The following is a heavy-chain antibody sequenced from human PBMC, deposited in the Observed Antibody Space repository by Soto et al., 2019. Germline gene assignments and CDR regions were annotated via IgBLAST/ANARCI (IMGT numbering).Heavy chain of an antibody. Sequence: PSETLSLTCSVYGGSFSGYYWSWIRQPPGKGLEWIGEINHSGSTNYNPSLKSRVTISVDTSKNQFSLKLSSVTAADTAVYSCARGKIVGAPLYFDYWGQGTLVAVSS. J-gene: IGHJ4*02. CDR3: ARGKIVGAPLYFDY. V-gene: IGHV4-34*01. CDR1: GGSFSGYY. D-gene: IGHD1-26*01. CDR2: INHSGST.